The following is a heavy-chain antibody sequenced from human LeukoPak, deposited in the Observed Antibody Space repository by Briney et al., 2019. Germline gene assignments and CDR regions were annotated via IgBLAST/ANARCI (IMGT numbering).Heavy chain of an antibody. Sequence: SETLSLTCTVSGVSISSYFWSWLRQPPGKGLEWVGYIYYSGSTNYNPSLKSRVTISVDTSKDQFSLKLSSVTAADTAVYYCARGQLVATMGLFDYWGQGTLVTVSS. CDR2: IYYSGST. V-gene: IGHV4-59*01. CDR3: ARGQLVATMGLFDY. CDR1: GVSISSYF. D-gene: IGHD5-12*01. J-gene: IGHJ4*02.